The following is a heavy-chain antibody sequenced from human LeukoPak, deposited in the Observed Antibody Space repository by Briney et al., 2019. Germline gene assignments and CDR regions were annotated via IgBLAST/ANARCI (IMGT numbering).Heavy chain of an antibody. CDR1: GFTFSSYG. V-gene: IGHV3-23*01. CDR3: ARGKGRFDP. J-gene: IGHJ5*02. Sequence: GGTLRLSCAASGFTFSSYGMSWVRQAPGKGLEWVSTISGSGGSTYYADSVKGRFTISRDNSKNTLYLQMNSLRAEDTAVYYCARGKGRFDPWGQGTLVIVSS. CDR2: ISGSGGST.